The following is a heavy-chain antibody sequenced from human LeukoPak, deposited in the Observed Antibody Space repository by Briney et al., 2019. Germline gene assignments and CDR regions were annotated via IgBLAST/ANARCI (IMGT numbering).Heavy chain of an antibody. Sequence: PAGSLRLSCAASGFTVSSAYMSLVRQAPGKGLEWVSVIYSGGRTYYADSVKGRFTISRDNSKNTLFLQMNSLRAEDTAVYYCARGMISISQPLYFDYWGQGTLVTVSS. CDR1: GFTVSSAY. V-gene: IGHV3-53*01. CDR3: ARGMISISQPLYFDY. CDR2: IYSGGRT. D-gene: IGHD3-9*01. J-gene: IGHJ4*02.